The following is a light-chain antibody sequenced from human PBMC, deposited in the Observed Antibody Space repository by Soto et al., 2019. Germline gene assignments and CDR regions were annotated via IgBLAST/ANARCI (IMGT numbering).Light chain of an antibody. J-gene: IGLJ2*01. CDR2: QDS. CDR3: QAWDSSLVV. Sequence: SYELTQPPSVSVSPGQTASITCSGDKLGDKYACWYQQKPGQSPVLVIYQDSKRPSGIPERFSGSNSGNTATLTISGTQAMGEADYYCQAWDSSLVVFGGGTKLTVL. CDR1: KLGDKY. V-gene: IGLV3-1*01.